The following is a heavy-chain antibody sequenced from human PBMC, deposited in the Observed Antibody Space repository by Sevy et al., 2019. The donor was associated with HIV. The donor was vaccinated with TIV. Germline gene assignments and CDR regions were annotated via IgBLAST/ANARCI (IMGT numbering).Heavy chain of an antibody. Sequence: SETLSLTCTVSGGSISSYYWSWIRQPPGKGLEWIGYIYYSGSTNYNPSLKSRVTISVDTSKNQFSLKLSSVTAADTAVYYCARVIGGIVVVPAAIARGWFDPWGQRTLVTVSS. CDR1: GGSISSYY. CDR2: IYYSGST. J-gene: IGHJ5*02. V-gene: IGHV4-59*01. D-gene: IGHD2-2*02. CDR3: ARVIGGIVVVPAAIARGWFDP.